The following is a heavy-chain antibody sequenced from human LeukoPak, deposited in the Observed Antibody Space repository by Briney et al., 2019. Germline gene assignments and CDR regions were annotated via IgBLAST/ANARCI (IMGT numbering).Heavy chain of an antibody. V-gene: IGHV3-48*04. CDR3: AREGPNAFDI. J-gene: IGHJ3*02. CDR1: GFTFSSYS. CDR2: ISSGSNTI. Sequence: GGSLRLSCAASGFTFSSYSMNWVRQAPGKGLEWVSYISSGSNTIYYADSVKGRFTISRDNAKNSLYLQMNSLRAEDTAVFYCAREGPNAFDIWGQGTMVTVSS.